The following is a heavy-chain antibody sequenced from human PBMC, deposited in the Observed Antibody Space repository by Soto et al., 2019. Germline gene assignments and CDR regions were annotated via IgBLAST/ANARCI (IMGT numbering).Heavy chain of an antibody. CDR3: ARSAPTWIQLWPPAAYFDY. Sequence: EVQLVESGGGLVQPGGSLRLSCAASGFTFSSYSMNWVRQAPGKGLEWVSYISSSSSTIYYADSVKGRFTISRDNAKNSLYLQMNSLRDEDTAVYYCARSAPTWIQLWPPAAYFDYWGQGTLVTVSS. J-gene: IGHJ4*02. D-gene: IGHD5-18*01. CDR2: ISSSSSTI. CDR1: GFTFSSYS. V-gene: IGHV3-48*02.